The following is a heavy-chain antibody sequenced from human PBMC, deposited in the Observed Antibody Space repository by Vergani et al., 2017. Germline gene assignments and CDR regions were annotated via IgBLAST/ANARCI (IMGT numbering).Heavy chain of an antibody. Sequence: EVQLVESGGGLVQPGGSLRLSCAASGFTFSSYSMNWVRQAPGKGLEWVSYISSSSSTIYYADSVKGRFTISRDNAKNSLYLQMNSLRAEDTAVYYCAKSKLRGGPYYMDVWGKGTTVTVSS. J-gene: IGHJ6*03. D-gene: IGHD1-26*01. CDR3: AKSKLRGGPYYMDV. CDR2: ISSSSSTI. CDR1: GFTFSSYS. V-gene: IGHV3-48*01.